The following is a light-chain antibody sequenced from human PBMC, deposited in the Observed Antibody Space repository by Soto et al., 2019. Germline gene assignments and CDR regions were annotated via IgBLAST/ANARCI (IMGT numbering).Light chain of an antibody. CDR1: QSLVHIDGNTY. CDR2: KIS. J-gene: IGKJ2*01. Sequence: DIVLTQTRLSSPVTLGQPASISCRSSQSLVHIDGNTYFNWLQQRPGQPPRLLIYKISNRFPAVPYRFSGSGAGTDFTLKISRVEAEDVGVYYCMQATQSYTFGQGTRLEIK. CDR3: MQATQSYT. V-gene: IGKV2-24*01.